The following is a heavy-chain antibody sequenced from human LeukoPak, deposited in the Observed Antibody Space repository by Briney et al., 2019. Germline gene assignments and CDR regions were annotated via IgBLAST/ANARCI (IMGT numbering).Heavy chain of an antibody. J-gene: IGHJ4*02. V-gene: IGHV3-15*01. CDR2: IKSKVDGGTT. D-gene: IGHD3-16*01. CDR3: NTGGYYFDY. CDR1: GFTFSNAW. Sequence: PGGSLRLSCAASGFTFSNAWMTWLRQAPGKGLEWVGRIKSKVDGGTTDYAAFVKGRFTISRDDAKNTAYLQMNSLKIKDTAVYYCNTGGYYFDYWGQGTLVTVSS.